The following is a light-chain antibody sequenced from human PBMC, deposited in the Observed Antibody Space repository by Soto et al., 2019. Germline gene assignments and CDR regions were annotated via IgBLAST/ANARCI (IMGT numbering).Light chain of an antibody. CDR1: QSVSSK. CDR3: QQYNDWCSIT. CDR2: DTS. Sequence: QSQDALAVCRERRDTLSCRDSQSVSSKLAWYRQRPGQAPRLVIYDTSTRATGVPARFSVSGSGTEFTLTITILQSEDFGFYYCQQYNDWCSITFGQGTRLEIK. V-gene: IGKV3-15*01. J-gene: IGKJ5*01.